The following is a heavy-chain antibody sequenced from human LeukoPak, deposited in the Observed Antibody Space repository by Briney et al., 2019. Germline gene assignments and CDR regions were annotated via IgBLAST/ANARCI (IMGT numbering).Heavy chain of an antibody. Sequence: SETLSLTCTVSGGSISSYYWSWIRQPAGKGLEWIGRIYTSGSTNYNPSLKSRVTISVDTSKNQFSLKLSSVTAADTAVYYCARERFLEWLFDYWGQGTLVTVSS. D-gene: IGHD3-3*01. CDR3: ARERFLEWLFDY. V-gene: IGHV4-4*07. CDR2: IYTSGST. J-gene: IGHJ4*02. CDR1: GGSISSYY.